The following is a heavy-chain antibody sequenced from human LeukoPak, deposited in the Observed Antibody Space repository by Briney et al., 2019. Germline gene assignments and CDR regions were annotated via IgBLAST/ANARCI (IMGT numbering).Heavy chain of an antibody. V-gene: IGHV4-30-2*01. CDR3: AASRKELPTDY. CDR1: GGSISSGGYY. J-gene: IGHJ4*02. CDR2: IYHSGST. D-gene: IGHD1-26*01. Sequence: SETLSLTCTVSGGSISSGGYYWSWIRQPPGKGLEWIGYIYHSGSTYYNPSLKSRVTISVDRSKNQFSLKLSSVTAADTAVYYCAASRKELPTDYWGQGTLVTVSS.